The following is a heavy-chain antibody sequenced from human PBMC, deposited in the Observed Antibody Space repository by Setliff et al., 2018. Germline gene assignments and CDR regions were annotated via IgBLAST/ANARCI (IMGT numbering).Heavy chain of an antibody. D-gene: IGHD2-15*01. CDR2: IYPGDSDT. V-gene: IGHV5-51*01. J-gene: IGHJ4*02. Sequence: GESLKISCQGSGYSFTSYWIGWVRQMPGKGLEWMGIIYPGDSDTGYSPSFQGQVTISADKSISTAYLQWSSLSPEDTALYYCASSSGGNYEAYFDYWGQGTLVTVSS. CDR1: GYSFTSYW. CDR3: ASSSGGNYEAYFDY.